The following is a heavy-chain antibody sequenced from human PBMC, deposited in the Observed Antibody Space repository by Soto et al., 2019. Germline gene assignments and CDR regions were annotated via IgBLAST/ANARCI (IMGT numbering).Heavy chain of an antibody. CDR1: GGSFSTYY. CDR2: VNYSGSS. J-gene: IGHJ3*02. D-gene: IGHD1-1*01. Sequence: PWETLTLTCAESGGSFSTYYYNWIRQSPGKGLEWIGEVNYSGSSSYSPSLKSRVTISLDTSKNQFSLKLTSVTAADTAVYYCARGGSCDWKVALDIWGQGTMVTVSS. CDR3: ARGGSCDWKVALDI. V-gene: IGHV4-34*01.